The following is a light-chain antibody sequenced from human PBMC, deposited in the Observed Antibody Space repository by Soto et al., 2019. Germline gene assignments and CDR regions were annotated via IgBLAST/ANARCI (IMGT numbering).Light chain of an antibody. J-gene: IGLJ1*01. CDR2: DVS. V-gene: IGLV2-11*01. CDR1: SSDVGGYNH. CDR3: CSYAGSYTYV. Sequence: QSVLTQPRSVSGSPGQSVTISCTGTSSDVGGYNHVSWYQQHPGKVPKLMIYDVSQRPSGVPDRFSGSKSGNTASLTISGLQAEDEADYYCCSYAGSYTYVFGSRTKVTVL.